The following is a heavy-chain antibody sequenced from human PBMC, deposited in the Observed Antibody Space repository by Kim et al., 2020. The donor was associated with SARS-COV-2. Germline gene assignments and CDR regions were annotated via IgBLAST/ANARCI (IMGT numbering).Heavy chain of an antibody. CDR3: ARGGWDEWELPSFDY. V-gene: IGHV3-7*03. J-gene: IGHJ4*02. D-gene: IGHD1-26*01. Sequence: GGSLRLSCAASGFTFSSYWMSWVRQAPGKGLEWVANIKQDGSEKYYVDSVKGRFTISRDNAKNSLYLQMNSLRAEDTAVYYCARGGWDEWELPSFDYWGQGTLVTVSS. CDR2: IKQDGSEK. CDR1: GFTFSSYW.